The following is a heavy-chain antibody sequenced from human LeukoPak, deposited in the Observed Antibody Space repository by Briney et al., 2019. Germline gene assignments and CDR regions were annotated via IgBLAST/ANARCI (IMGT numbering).Heavy chain of an antibody. CDR1: GGSFSGSC. V-gene: IGHV4-34*01. J-gene: IGHJ3*01. D-gene: IGHD6-6*01. Sequence: SETLSLTCAVHGGSFSGSCWSWIRRPPGKGLESIGEINHGGDTTYNPSLKSRVTMSLDASKSQFSLNMISVTAADTAMYYCARHEFGSSSAAFDSWGQGTMVIVSS. CDR2: INHGGDT. CDR3: ARHEFGSSSAAFDS.